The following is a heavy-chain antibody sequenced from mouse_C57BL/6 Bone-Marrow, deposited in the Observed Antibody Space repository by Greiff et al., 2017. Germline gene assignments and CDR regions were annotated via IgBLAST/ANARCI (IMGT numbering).Heavy chain of an antibody. CDR2: INPSSGYT. V-gene: IGHV1-7*01. D-gene: IGHD2-12*01. CDR1: GYTFTSYW. Sequence: QVQLQQSGAELAKPGASVKLSCKASGYTFTSYWMHWVKQRPGQGLEWIGYINPSSGYTKYTQKFKDKATLTADKYSSTAYMQLSSLTYEDSAVYYCAPYYTWFAYWGQGTLVTVSA. CDR3: APYYTWFAY. J-gene: IGHJ3*01.